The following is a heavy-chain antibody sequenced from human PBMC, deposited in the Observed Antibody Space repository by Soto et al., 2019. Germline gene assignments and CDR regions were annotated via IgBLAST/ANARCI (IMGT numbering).Heavy chain of an antibody. Sequence: GGSLRLSCAASGFTFSSYWMHWVRQAPGKGLVWVSRINSDGSSTSYADSVKGRFTISRDNAKNTLYLQMNSLRAEDTAVYYCARPLNTYYYDSSGYSSEYGMDVWGQGTTVTVSS. CDR1: GFTFSSYW. CDR2: INSDGSST. CDR3: ARPLNTYYYDSSGYSSEYGMDV. D-gene: IGHD3-22*01. V-gene: IGHV3-74*01. J-gene: IGHJ6*02.